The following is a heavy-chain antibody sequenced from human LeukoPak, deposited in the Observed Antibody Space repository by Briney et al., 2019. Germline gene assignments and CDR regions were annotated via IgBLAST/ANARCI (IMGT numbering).Heavy chain of an antibody. V-gene: IGHV3-66*01. CDR1: GFTVSSNY. CDR3: ARRWYFDL. Sequence: PGGSLRLSCAASGFTVSSNYMSWVRQAPGKVLEWVSVIYSGESTYYADSVKGRFTISRDNSKNTLYLQMSSLRPEDTAVYYCARRWYFDLWGRGTLVTVSS. J-gene: IGHJ2*01. CDR2: IYSGEST.